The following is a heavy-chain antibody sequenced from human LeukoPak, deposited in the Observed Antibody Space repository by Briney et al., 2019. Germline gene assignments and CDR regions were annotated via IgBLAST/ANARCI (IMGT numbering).Heavy chain of an antibody. Sequence: ASVKVSCKASGYTFTSYYMHWVRQAPGQGLEWMGIINPSGGSTSYTQKFQGRVTMTRDMSTSTVYMELSRLRSDDTAVYYCARDYCSGGSCNDYWGQGTLVTVSS. D-gene: IGHD2-15*01. CDR2: INPSGGST. V-gene: IGHV1-46*01. CDR3: ARDYCSGGSCNDY. J-gene: IGHJ4*02. CDR1: GYTFTSYY.